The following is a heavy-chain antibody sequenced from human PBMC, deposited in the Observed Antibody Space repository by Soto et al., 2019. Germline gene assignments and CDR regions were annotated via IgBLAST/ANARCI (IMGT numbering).Heavy chain of an antibody. J-gene: IGHJ4*02. CDR3: ARDPGAARAYYFDY. CDR1: GFTFSSYA. D-gene: IGHD6-6*01. Sequence: GGSLRLSCAASGFTFSSYAMHWVRQAPGKGLEWVAVISYDGSNKYYADSVKGRFTISRDNSKNTLYLQMNSLRAEDTAVYYCARDPGAARAYYFDYWGQGTLVTVSS. CDR2: ISYDGSNK. V-gene: IGHV3-30-3*01.